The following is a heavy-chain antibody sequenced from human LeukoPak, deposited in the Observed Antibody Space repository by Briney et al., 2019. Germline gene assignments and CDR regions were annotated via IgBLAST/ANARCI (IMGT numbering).Heavy chain of an antibody. CDR3: AREAEAFDI. CDR2: ISYDGSNE. Sequence: GALRLSCAASGFTFSRYAMHWVRQAPGKGLEWVAVISYDGSNEYYADSVKGRFTISRDNSKNTLYLQMSSLRPEDTAVYYCAREAEAFDIWGQGTMVTVSS. V-gene: IGHV3-30-3*01. CDR1: GFTFSRYA. J-gene: IGHJ3*02.